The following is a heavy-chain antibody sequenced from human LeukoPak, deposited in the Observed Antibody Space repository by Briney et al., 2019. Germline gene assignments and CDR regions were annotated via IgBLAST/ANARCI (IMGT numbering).Heavy chain of an antibody. CDR2: IYHSGST. CDR1: GYSISSGYY. J-gene: IGHJ4*02. Sequence: SETLSLTCAVSGYSISSGYYWGWIRQPPGKGLEWIGSIYHSGSTYYNPSLKCRVTISVDTSKNQFSLKLSSVTAADTAVYYCASLEMDYWGQGTLVTVSS. V-gene: IGHV4-38-2*01. CDR3: ASLEMDY.